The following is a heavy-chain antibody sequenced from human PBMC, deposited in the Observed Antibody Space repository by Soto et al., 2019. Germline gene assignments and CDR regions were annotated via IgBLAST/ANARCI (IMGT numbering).Heavy chain of an antibody. CDR3: ASGGYDFWSGYYSDYYYYGMDV. Sequence: SETLSLTCTVSGGSISSSSYYWGWIRQPPGKGLEWIGSIYYSGSTYYNPSLKSRVTISVDTSKNQFSLKLSSVTAADTAVYYCASGGYDFWSGYYSDYYYYGMDVWGKGTTVTVSS. CDR1: GGSISSSSYY. V-gene: IGHV4-39*01. J-gene: IGHJ6*04. CDR2: IYYSGST. D-gene: IGHD3-3*01.